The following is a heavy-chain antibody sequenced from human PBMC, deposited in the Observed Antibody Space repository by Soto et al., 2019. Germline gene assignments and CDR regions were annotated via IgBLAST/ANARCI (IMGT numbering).Heavy chain of an antibody. D-gene: IGHD3-9*01. Sequence: QVQLVESGGGVAQPGRSLRLSCAASGFTFSSYGMHWVRQAPGKGLEWVAGILYDGSNKYYADSVKGRFIISRDNSKNTLYLQMNSLRAEETAVYYGAKGDDIYYYGMDVWGQGTTVTVSS. CDR1: GFTFSSYG. V-gene: IGHV3-30*18. CDR3: AKGDDIYYYGMDV. CDR2: ILYDGSNK. J-gene: IGHJ6*02.